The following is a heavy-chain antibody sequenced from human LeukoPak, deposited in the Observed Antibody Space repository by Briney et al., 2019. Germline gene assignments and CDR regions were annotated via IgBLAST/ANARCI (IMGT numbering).Heavy chain of an antibody. CDR3: ARDARTTVVPSYYYYMDV. CDR1: GGSIYSYY. Sequence: SETLSLTCIVSGGSIYSYYWSWVRQPPGKGLEWIGSIYYSGNTNYNPSLKSRVTISVDTSKNQFSLKLSSVTAADTAVYYCARDARTTVVPSYYYYMDVWGKGTTVTVSS. V-gene: IGHV4-59*12. J-gene: IGHJ6*03. CDR2: IYYSGNT. D-gene: IGHD4-23*01.